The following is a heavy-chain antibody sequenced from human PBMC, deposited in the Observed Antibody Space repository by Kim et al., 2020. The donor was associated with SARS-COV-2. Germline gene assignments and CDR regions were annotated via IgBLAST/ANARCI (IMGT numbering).Heavy chain of an antibody. Sequence: GGSLRLSCAASGFTFNNYAMSWVRQAPGKGLEWVSAIGGSGVSTYYADSVKGRFTISRDNSKNTLYLHMNSLRAEDTAVYYCAKVGGHCGGECYSGIEAFDIWGQGTMVTVSS. V-gene: IGHV3-23*01. J-gene: IGHJ3*02. CDR3: AKVGGHCGGECYSGIEAFDI. CDR1: GFTFNNYA. D-gene: IGHD2-21*01. CDR2: IGGSGVST.